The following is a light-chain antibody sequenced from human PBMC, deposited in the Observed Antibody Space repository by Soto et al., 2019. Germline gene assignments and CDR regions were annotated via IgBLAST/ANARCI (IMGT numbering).Light chain of an antibody. CDR1: QGISSY. CDR2: DAA. Sequence: LTQSPSSLSASVGDRVTITCRASQGISSYLAWYQQKPGQAPRLLIYDAANRATGSPARFSGSGSGTDFTLTISSLEPEDFAVYYCQQRSNWPPVTFGGGTKVDIK. CDR3: QQRSNWPPVT. J-gene: IGKJ4*01. V-gene: IGKV3-11*01.